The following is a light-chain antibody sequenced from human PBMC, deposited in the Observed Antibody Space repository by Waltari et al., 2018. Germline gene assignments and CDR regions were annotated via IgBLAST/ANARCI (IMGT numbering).Light chain of an antibody. CDR3: QQRSNWPPTT. J-gene: IGKJ2*01. CDR1: QSVSSY. V-gene: IGKV3-11*01. Sequence: EIVLTQSPATLSLSPGERATLSCRASQSVSSYLAWYQQKPGQAPRLLIYDASNMATGIPARFSGSGSGTDFTLTISSLEPEDFAVYYCQQRSNWPPTTFGQGTKLEIK. CDR2: DAS.